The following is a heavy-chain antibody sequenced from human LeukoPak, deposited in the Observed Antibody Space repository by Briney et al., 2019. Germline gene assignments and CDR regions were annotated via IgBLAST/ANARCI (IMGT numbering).Heavy chain of an antibody. D-gene: IGHD3-9*01. J-gene: IGHJ3*01. V-gene: IGHV1-18*01. CDR2: ISTYTGDI. CDR1: TYTFNSLG. Sequence: ASVKVSCKASTYTFNSLGFSWVRQAPGQGLEWLGWISTYTGDIKYAEKVQGRVTLTTDTSTNTAYMELRSLTSDDTAIYYCASGRLYDTSWGRGTLVTVSS. CDR3: ASGRLYDTS.